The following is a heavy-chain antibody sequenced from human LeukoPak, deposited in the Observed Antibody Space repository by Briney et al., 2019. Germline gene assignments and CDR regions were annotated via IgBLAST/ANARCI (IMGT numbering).Heavy chain of an antibody. Sequence: GESLKISCKGSGYSFTSYWIGWVRQMPGKGLEWMGIIYTGDSDTRYSPSFQGQVTISADKSISTAYLQWSSLKASDTAMYYCARIHGGLQYYYYYYGMDVWGQGTTVTVSS. J-gene: IGHJ6*02. CDR3: ARIHGGLQYYYYYYGMDV. CDR2: IYTGDSDT. CDR1: GYSFTSYW. D-gene: IGHD2-15*01. V-gene: IGHV5-51*01.